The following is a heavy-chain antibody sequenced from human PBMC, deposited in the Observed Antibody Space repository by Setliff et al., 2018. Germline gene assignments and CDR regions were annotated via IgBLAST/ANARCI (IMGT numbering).Heavy chain of an antibody. J-gene: IGHJ6*02. V-gene: IGHV4-61*09. CDR2: IYTSGTT. CDR1: GASIRSGGHY. CDR3: TKEYVVISFVANTHSHYGMDV. Sequence: PSETLSLTCTVSGASIRSGGHYWSWIRQSAERGLEWIGHIYTSGTTDYSPSFKSRVSISADTSKNLVSLKLHSVTAADTAVYYCTKEYVVISFVANTHSHYGMDVWGQGTTVTVSS. D-gene: IGHD2-21*01.